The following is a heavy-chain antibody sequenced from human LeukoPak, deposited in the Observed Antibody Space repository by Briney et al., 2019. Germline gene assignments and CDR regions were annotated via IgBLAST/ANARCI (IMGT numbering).Heavy chain of an antibody. CDR1: GGSISSSSYY. J-gene: IGHJ5*02. CDR2: IYYSGST. Sequence: KTSETLSLTCTVSGGSISSSSYYWGWIRQPPGKGLEWIGSIYYSGSTYYNPSLKSRVTISVDTSKNQFSLKLSSVTAADTAVYYCARVTARYWFDPWGQGTLVTVSS. CDR3: ARVTARYWFDP. V-gene: IGHV4-39*07. D-gene: IGHD2-21*02.